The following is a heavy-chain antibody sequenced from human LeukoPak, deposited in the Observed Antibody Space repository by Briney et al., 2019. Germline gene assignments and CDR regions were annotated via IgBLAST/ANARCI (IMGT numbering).Heavy chain of an antibody. V-gene: IGHV4-34*01. CDR1: GGSFSGYY. J-gene: IGHJ4*02. CDR2: INHSGST. Sequence: SETLSLTCAVYGGSFSGYYWSWIRQPPGKGLEWIGEINHSGSTNYNPSLKSRVTISVDTSKNRFSLNLSSVTAADTAFYYCARETTGLARYFDYWGQGTLVTVSS. CDR3: ARETTGLARYFDY. D-gene: IGHD4-11*01.